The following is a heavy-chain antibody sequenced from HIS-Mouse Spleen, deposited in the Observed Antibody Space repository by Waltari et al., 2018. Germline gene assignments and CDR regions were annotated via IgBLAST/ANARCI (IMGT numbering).Heavy chain of an antibody. J-gene: IGHJ5*02. Sequence: QVQLQESGPGLVKPSETLSLTCTVSGYSISTGYYWGWLRQPPGKGLEWIGSIYHSGSTYYNPSLKSRVTISVDTSKNQFSLKLSSVTAADTAVYYCARDRLAAAGTSWFDPWGQGTLVTVSS. V-gene: IGHV4-38-2*02. CDR2: IYHSGST. D-gene: IGHD6-13*01. CDR1: GYSISTGYY. CDR3: ARDRLAAAGTSWFDP.